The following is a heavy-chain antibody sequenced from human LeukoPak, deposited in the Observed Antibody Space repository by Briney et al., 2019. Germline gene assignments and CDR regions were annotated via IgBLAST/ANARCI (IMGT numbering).Heavy chain of an antibody. CDR3: TTDYDYVWGSVDY. CDR1: GFTFSSYA. CDR2: IKSKTDGGTT. Sequence: GGSLRLSCAASGFTFSSYAMSWVRQAPGKGLEWVGRIKSKTDGGTTDYAAPVKGRFTISRDDSKNTLYLQMNSLKTEDTAVYYCTTDYDYVWGSVDYWGQGTLVTVSS. D-gene: IGHD3-16*01. V-gene: IGHV3-15*01. J-gene: IGHJ4*02.